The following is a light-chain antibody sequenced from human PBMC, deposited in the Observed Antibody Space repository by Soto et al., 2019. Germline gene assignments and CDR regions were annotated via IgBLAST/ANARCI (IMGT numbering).Light chain of an antibody. J-gene: IGKJ3*01. CDR2: GAS. CDR3: QPRSNWVT. Sequence: PVDRVPLSCRASQSVSSSYLTWYQQKPGQAPRLLIYGASTRATGVPARFCGSGSGTDFTLTISSLQPEHFAVYYCQPRSNWVTFGPGTKVDI. V-gene: IGKV3D-20*02. CDR1: QSVSSSY.